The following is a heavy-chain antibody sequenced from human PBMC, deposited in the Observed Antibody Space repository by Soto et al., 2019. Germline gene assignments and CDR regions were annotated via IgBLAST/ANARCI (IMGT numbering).Heavy chain of an antibody. Sequence: GGSLRLSCAASGFTLSSYSMNWVRQAPGQGLEWVSYLSSGMRYIYYAAPVKGRFTISRDSAKNSLYLQMNSLRDEDTAVYYCTRDLGRGYGMDVWGQGTTVTVSS. D-gene: IGHD3-16*01. CDR3: TRDLGRGYGMDV. CDR2: LSSGMRYI. V-gene: IGHV3-48*02. J-gene: IGHJ6*02. CDR1: GFTLSSYS.